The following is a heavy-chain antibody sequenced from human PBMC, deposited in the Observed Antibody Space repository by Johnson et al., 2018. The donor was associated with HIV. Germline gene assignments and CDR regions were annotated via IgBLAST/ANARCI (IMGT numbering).Heavy chain of an antibody. CDR2: IYSGGST. CDR1: GFTVSSNY. V-gene: IGHV3-66*02. J-gene: IGHJ3*02. D-gene: IGHD2-15*01. CDR3: AASPEDLRAFDI. Sequence: VQLVESGGGLVQPGGSLRLSCAASGFTVSSNYMSWVRQAPGKGLEWVSVIYSGGSTYYVDSVKGRFTISRDNAKNSLYLQMNSLRAEDTALYYCAASPEDLRAFDIWGQGTMVTVSS.